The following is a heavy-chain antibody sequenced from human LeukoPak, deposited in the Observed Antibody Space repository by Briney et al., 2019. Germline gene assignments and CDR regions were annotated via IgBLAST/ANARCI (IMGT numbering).Heavy chain of an antibody. Sequence: GGSLRLSCAASGFTFSSYTMNWVRPAPGKGLEWVSSISSSSSYIYYADSVKGRFTISRDNAKNSLYLQMNSLRAEDTAVYYCARDSSYCSGGSCYSEPFDYWGQGTLVTVSS. CDR3: ARDSSYCSGGSCYSEPFDY. J-gene: IGHJ4*02. CDR2: ISSSSSYI. D-gene: IGHD2-15*01. V-gene: IGHV3-21*01. CDR1: GFTFSSYT.